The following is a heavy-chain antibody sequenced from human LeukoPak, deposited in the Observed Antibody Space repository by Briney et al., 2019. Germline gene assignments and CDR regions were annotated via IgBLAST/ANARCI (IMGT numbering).Heavy chain of an antibody. CDR1: GFTFSSYA. CDR2: ISGSGGST. CDR3: AKAYGSGSYVPNDY. Sequence: GGSLRLSCAASGFTFSSYAMSWVRQAPGKGLEWVPAISGSGGSTYYADSVKGRFTISRDNSKNTLYLQMNSLRAEDTAVYYCAKAYGSGSYVPNDYWGQGTLVTVSS. D-gene: IGHD3-10*01. V-gene: IGHV3-23*01. J-gene: IGHJ4*02.